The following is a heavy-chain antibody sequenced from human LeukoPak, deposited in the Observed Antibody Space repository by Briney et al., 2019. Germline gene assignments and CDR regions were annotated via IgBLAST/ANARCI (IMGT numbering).Heavy chain of an antibody. CDR1: GYTFTGYY. J-gene: IGHJ5*02. Sequence: GASVKVSCKASGYTFTGYYMHWVRQAPGQGLEWMGWINPNSGGTNYAQKFQGRVTMTRDTSISTAYMELSRLRSDDTAVYYYALTDSITMVRGVITNWFDPWGQGTLVTVSS. CDR2: INPNSGGT. D-gene: IGHD3-10*01. CDR3: ALTDSITMVRGVITNWFDP. V-gene: IGHV1-2*02.